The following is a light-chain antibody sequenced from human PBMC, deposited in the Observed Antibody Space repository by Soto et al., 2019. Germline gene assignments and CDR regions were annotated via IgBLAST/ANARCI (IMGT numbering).Light chain of an antibody. V-gene: IGKV3-15*01. J-gene: IGKJ2*01. CDR3: QQYNNWPMYT. CDR1: QSVSSN. Sequence: EILMTQSPATLSVSPGERATLSCRASQSVSSNLAWYLQKPGQAPRLLIYGASTRATGVPARFSGSGSGTEFTLTISSLQSEDFAVYYCQQYNNWPMYTFGQGTKLEIK. CDR2: GAS.